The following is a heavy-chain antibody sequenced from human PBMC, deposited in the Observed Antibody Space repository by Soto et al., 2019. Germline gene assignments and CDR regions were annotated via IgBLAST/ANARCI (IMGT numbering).Heavy chain of an antibody. CDR3: ARGDNDY. Sequence: QVQLVQSGAEVKKPGASVKVSCKASGYTFTNYYVQWVRQAPGQGLEWMGVIHPDGGHTTYSQKFQDRVTLTRDTFTSTIYMEMSSLISEDTAVYYCARGDNDYWGQGTLVTVSS. CDR2: IHPDGGHT. CDR1: GYTFTNYY. J-gene: IGHJ4*02. V-gene: IGHV1-46*01.